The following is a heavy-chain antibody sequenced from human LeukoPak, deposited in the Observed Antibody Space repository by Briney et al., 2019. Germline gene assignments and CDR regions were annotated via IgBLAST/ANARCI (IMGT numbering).Heavy chain of an antibody. CDR3: AREVDSSGWYQGDWFDP. CDR2: IDSSGST. D-gene: IGHD6-19*01. Sequence: PSETLSLTCTVSGGSVSGYYWSWIRQPAGKGLEWIGRIDSSGSTNYNPSLKSRVIISVGTSKNQFSLKLSSVTAADTAVYYCAREVDSSGWYQGDWFDPWGQGTLVTVSS. V-gene: IGHV4-4*07. J-gene: IGHJ5*02. CDR1: GGSVSGYY.